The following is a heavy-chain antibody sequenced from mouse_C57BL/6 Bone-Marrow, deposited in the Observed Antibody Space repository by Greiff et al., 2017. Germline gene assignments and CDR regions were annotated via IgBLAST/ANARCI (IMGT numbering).Heavy chain of an antibody. J-gene: IGHJ3*01. Sequence: EVMLVESGGDLVKPGGSLKLSCAASGFTFSSYGMSWVRQTPDKRLEWVATISSGGSYTSYPDSVKGRFTISRDNAKNTLYLQMSSLKSEDTAMYYCARLYGNYTAYWGQGTLVTVSA. CDR1: GFTFSSYG. V-gene: IGHV5-6*02. CDR3: ARLYGNYTAY. CDR2: ISSGGSYT. D-gene: IGHD2-1*01.